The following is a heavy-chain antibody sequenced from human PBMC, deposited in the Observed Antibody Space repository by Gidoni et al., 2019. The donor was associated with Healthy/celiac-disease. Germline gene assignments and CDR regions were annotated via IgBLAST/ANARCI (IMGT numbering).Heavy chain of an antibody. D-gene: IGHD3-22*01. CDR1: GYTCTSYG. V-gene: IGHV1-18*01. Sequence: QVQLVQSGAEVKKPGASVKVSCKASGYTCTSYGISWVRQAPGQGLEWMGWISAYNGNTNNAQKLQGRVTMTTDTSTSTAYMELRSLRSDDTAVYYCARGWTYDSSGPDAFDIWGQGTMVTVSS. CDR2: ISAYNGNT. J-gene: IGHJ3*02. CDR3: ARGWTYDSSGPDAFDI.